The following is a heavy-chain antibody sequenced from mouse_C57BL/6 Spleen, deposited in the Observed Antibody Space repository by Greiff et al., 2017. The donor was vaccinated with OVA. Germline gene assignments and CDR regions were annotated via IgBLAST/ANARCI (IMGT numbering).Heavy chain of an antibody. J-gene: IGHJ3*01. Sequence: QVQLKQSGAELVRPGASVTLSCKASGYTFTDYEMHWVKQTPVHGLEWIGAIDPETGGTAYNQKFKGKAILTADKSSSTAYMELRSLTSEDSAVYYCTRRGSSPFAYWGQGTLVTVSA. CDR1: GYTFTDYE. D-gene: IGHD1-1*01. CDR3: TRRGSSPFAY. CDR2: IDPETGGT. V-gene: IGHV1-15*01.